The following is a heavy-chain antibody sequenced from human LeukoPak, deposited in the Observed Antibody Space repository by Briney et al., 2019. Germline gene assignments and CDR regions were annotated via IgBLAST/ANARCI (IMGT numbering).Heavy chain of an antibody. V-gene: IGHV3-21*01. Sequence: PGGSLRLSCAASGFSFSTYAMHWVRQAPGKGLEWVSSISSSSSYIYYADSVKGRFTISRDNAKNSLYLQMNSLRAEDTAVYYCASPLYSSSWYASSYDAFDIWGQGTMVTVSS. CDR1: GFSFSTYA. CDR2: ISSSSSYI. CDR3: ASPLYSSSWYASSYDAFDI. J-gene: IGHJ3*02. D-gene: IGHD6-13*01.